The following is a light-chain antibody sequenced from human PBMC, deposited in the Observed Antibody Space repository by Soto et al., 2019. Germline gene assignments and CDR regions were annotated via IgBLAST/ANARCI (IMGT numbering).Light chain of an antibody. V-gene: IGLV2-14*01. Sequence: QSVLTQPASVSGSPGQSITISCTGTNSDVGNSDYVSWYQHHPGKAPKLMIFEVSNRPSGISDRFSGSKSGNTASLTISGLQAEDDAYYYCSSYTDSSTLFVFGTGTKVTAL. J-gene: IGLJ1*01. CDR2: EVS. CDR1: NSDVGNSDY. CDR3: SSYTDSSTLFV.